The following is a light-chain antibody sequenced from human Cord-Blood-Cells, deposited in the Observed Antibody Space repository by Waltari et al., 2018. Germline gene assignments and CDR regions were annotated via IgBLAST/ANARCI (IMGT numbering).Light chain of an antibody. CDR3: CSYAGSYTYV. Sequence: QSALTQPRSVSGSPGQSVTISFTGTSSDVGGYHYVSCYQQHPGKPPKLMIYDVSKRPSGVPDRFSVSKSGNTASLTISGLQAEDEADYYCCSYAGSYTYVFGTGTKVTVL. CDR1: SSDVGGYHY. J-gene: IGLJ1*01. V-gene: IGLV2-11*01. CDR2: DVS.